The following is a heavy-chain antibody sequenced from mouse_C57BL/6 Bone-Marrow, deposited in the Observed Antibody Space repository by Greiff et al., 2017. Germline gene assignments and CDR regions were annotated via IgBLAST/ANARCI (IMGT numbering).Heavy chain of an antibody. Sequence: EVQGVESGAELVKPGASVKLSCTASGFNIKDYYMHWVKQRTEQGLEWIGRIDPEDGETIYAPNFQGKATITADTSSNTAYLQLSSLTSEDTAVYYCASGGNYDYFDYWGQGTTLTVSS. CDR2: IDPEDGET. J-gene: IGHJ2*01. CDR3: ASGGNYDYFDY. V-gene: IGHV14-2*01. CDR1: GFNIKDYY. D-gene: IGHD2-1*01.